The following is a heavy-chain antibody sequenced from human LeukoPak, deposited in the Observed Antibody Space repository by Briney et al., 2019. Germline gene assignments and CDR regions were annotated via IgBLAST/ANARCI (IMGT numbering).Heavy chain of an antibody. CDR2: NSDYNGNT. D-gene: IGHD3-22*01. CDR1: GYTFTSYG. Sequence: PPASVKVSCKASGYTFTSYGISWVRQAPGQGLEWMGWNSDYNGNTNYAQKLQGRVTMTTDTSTSTAYRELRSLRSDDTAVYYCARVVYDSSGYSLYNWFGPCGQGTLVTVSS. J-gene: IGHJ5*02. CDR3: ARVVYDSSGYSLYNWFGP. V-gene: IGHV1-18*01.